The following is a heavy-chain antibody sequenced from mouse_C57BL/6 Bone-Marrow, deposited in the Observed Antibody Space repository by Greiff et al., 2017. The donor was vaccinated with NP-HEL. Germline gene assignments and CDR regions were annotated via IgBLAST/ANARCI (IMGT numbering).Heavy chain of an antibody. V-gene: IGHV2-2*01. Sequence: QVQLQQSGPGLVQPSQSLSITCTVSGFSLTSYGVHWVRQSPGKGLEWLGVIWSGGSTDYNAAFISRLSISKDNSKSQVFFKMNSLQADDTAIYSPMDYDSYYYAMDYWGQGTSVTVSS. CDR3: MDYDSYYYAMDY. CDR2: IWSGGST. D-gene: IGHD2-4*01. J-gene: IGHJ4*01. CDR1: GFSLTSYG.